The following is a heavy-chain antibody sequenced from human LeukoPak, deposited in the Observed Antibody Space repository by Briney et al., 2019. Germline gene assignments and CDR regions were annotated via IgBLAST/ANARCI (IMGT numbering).Heavy chain of an antibody. CDR1: GGSFSGYY. CDR3: ARAQQLVPRRGSYYFDY. Sequence: SETLSLTCPVYGGSFSGYYWSWIRQPPGKGLEWIGEINHSGSTNYNPSLKSRVTISVDTSKNQFSLKLSSVTAADTAVYYCARAQQLVPRRGSYYFDYWGQGTLVTVSS. D-gene: IGHD6-13*01. CDR2: INHSGST. V-gene: IGHV4-34*01. J-gene: IGHJ4*02.